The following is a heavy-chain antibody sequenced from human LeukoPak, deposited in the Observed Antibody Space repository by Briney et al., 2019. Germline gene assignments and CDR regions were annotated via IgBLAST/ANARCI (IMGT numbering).Heavy chain of an antibody. Sequence: PSETLSLTCAVYGGSFSGYYWSWIRQPPGKGLEWIGEINHSGSTNYNPSLKSRVTISVDTSKNQFSLKLSSVTAADTAVYYCARSNSRIVRVTLDYWGQGTLVTVSS. CDR3: ARSNSRIVRVTLDY. J-gene: IGHJ4*02. CDR1: GGSFSGYY. D-gene: IGHD2-8*02. V-gene: IGHV4-34*01. CDR2: INHSGST.